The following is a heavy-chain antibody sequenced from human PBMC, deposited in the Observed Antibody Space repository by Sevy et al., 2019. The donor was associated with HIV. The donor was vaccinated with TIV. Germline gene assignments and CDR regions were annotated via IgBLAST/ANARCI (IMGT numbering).Heavy chain of an antibody. CDR3: AKDGPIFGVVITSNDAFDI. D-gene: IGHD3-3*01. CDR2: ISGSGGST. Sequence: GGSLRLSCAASGFTFSSYGMSWVRQAPGKGLEWVSAISGSGGSTYYADSVKGRFTISRDNSKNTLYLQMNSLRAEDTAVYYCAKDGPIFGVVITSNDAFDIWGQGTMVTVSS. CDR1: GFTFSSYG. V-gene: IGHV3-23*01. J-gene: IGHJ3*02.